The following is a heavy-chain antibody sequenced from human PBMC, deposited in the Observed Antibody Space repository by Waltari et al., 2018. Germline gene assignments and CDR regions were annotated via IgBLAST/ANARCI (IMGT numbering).Heavy chain of an antibody. CDR1: GGSFGGYY. CDR2: INHSGST. CDR3: ARVSLGTMIVVVNIYFDY. J-gene: IGHJ4*02. V-gene: IGHV4-34*01. D-gene: IGHD3-22*01. Sequence: QVQLQQWGAGLLKPSETLSLTCDVYGGSFGGYYWSRIRQPPGKGLDGMWEINHSGSTHYNPSLKSRVTISVDTSKNQFSLKLSSVTAADTAVYYCARVSLGTMIVVVNIYFDYWGQGTLVTVSS.